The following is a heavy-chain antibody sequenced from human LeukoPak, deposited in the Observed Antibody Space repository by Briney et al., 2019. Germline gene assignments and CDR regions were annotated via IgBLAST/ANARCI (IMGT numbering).Heavy chain of an antibody. V-gene: IGHV3-11*04. Sequence: PGGSLRLSCAASGFTFSDYCMSWIRQAPGKGLEWVSYISSSRSTIFYADSVKGRFTISRDNAENSLYLQMNSLRAEDTAVYYCVGNNVLTGYYLFDYWGQGTLVTVSS. J-gene: IGHJ4*02. CDR2: ISSSRSTI. D-gene: IGHD3-9*01. CDR3: VGNNVLTGYYLFDY. CDR1: GFTFSDYC.